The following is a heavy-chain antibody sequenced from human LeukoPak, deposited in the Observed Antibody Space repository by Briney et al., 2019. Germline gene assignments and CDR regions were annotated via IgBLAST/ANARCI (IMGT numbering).Heavy chain of an antibody. D-gene: IGHD2-15*01. Sequence: PSETLSLTCTVSGGSISSYYWSWIRQPPGKGLEWIGYIYYSGSTNYNPSLKSRVTISVDTSKNQFSLKLSSVTAADTAVYYCARELRTEVAGYFDYWGQGTLVTVSS. V-gene: IGHV4-59*01. J-gene: IGHJ4*02. CDR1: GGSISSYY. CDR3: ARELRTEVAGYFDY. CDR2: IYYSGST.